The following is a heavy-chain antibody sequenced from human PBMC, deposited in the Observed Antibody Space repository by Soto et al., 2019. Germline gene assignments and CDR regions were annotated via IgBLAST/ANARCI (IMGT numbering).Heavy chain of an antibody. J-gene: IGHJ4*02. CDR1: GGTFSSYT. V-gene: IGHV1-69*02. CDR3: ARRAAAGDDY. D-gene: IGHD6-13*01. CDR2: IIPILGIA. Sequence: QVQLVQSGAEVKKPGSSVKVSCNASGGTFSSYTISWVRQAPGQGLEWMGRIIPILGIANYAQKFQGRVTITADKSTSTAYMELSSLRSEDTAVYYCARRAAAGDDYWGQGTLVTVSS.